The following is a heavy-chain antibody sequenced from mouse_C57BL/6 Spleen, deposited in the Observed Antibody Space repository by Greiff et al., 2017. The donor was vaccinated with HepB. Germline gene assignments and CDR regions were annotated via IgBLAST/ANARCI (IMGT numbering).Heavy chain of an antibody. CDR3: ARHSAYYGNPFAY. Sequence: EVHLVESGGGLVKPGGSLKLSCAASGFTFSSYTMSWVRQTPEKRLEWVATISGGGGNTYYPDSVKGRFTISRDNATNTLYLQMSSLRSEDTALHYCARHSAYYGNPFAYWGQGTLVTVSA. J-gene: IGHJ3*01. V-gene: IGHV5-9*01. CDR1: GFTFSSYT. CDR2: ISGGGGNT. D-gene: IGHD2-10*01.